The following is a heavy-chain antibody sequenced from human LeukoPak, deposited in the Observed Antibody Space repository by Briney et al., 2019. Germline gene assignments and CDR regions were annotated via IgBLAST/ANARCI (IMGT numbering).Heavy chain of an antibody. J-gene: IGHJ4*02. CDR1: GGSISSYY. CDR2: IYTSGGT. V-gene: IGHV4-4*07. D-gene: IGHD3-3*01. Sequence: PSETLSLTCTASGGSISSYYWSWIRQPAGKGLEWIGRIYTSGGTNYNPSFKSRVTISLDESKNQVSLKLSSVTAADTAVYYCARDGPSDFCDYWGQGTLVTVSS. CDR3: ARDGPSDFCDY.